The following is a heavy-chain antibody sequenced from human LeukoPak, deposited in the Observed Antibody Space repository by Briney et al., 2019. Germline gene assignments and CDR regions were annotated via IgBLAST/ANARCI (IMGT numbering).Heavy chain of an antibody. Sequence: SQTLSLTCAISGDSVSSNSAVWNWIRQSPSRGLEWLGRTYCRSKWDNDYALSVKSRIIISPDTSKNQFSLQLNSVTPEDTAVYYCTRALRNSPFDYWGQGTLVTVSS. CDR2: TYCRSKWDN. V-gene: IGHV6-1*01. CDR1: GDSVSSNSAV. D-gene: IGHD2-21*01. CDR3: TRALRNSPFDY. J-gene: IGHJ4*02.